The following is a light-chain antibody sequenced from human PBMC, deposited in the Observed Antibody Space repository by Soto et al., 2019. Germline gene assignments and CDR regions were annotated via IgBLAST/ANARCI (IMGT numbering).Light chain of an antibody. CDR2: DAS. CDR3: QEYNSWPGT. J-gene: IGKJ1*01. V-gene: IGKV4-1*01. Sequence: DIVMTQSPDSLAVSLGERATINCKSSQSVLYSSNNKNYLAWHQQKPGQAPRLLIYDASTRATGIPARFSGSGSTTEFALTISSLQSEDFAVYFCQEYNSWPGTFGQGTKVDIK. CDR1: QSVLYSSNNKNY.